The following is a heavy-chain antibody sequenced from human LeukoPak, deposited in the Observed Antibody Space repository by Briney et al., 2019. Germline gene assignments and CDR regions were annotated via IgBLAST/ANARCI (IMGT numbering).Heavy chain of an antibody. Sequence: KPSETLSLTCTVSGGSISSYYWSWIRQPPGKGLEWIGYIYYSGSTNYNPSLKSRVTISVDTSKNQFSLKLSSVTAADTAVYYCARAPLQAYYYYGMDVWGQGTTVTVSS. V-gene: IGHV4-59*12. CDR2: IYYSGST. J-gene: IGHJ6*02. CDR3: ARAPLQAYYYYGMDV. CDR1: GGSISSYY. D-gene: IGHD2-15*01.